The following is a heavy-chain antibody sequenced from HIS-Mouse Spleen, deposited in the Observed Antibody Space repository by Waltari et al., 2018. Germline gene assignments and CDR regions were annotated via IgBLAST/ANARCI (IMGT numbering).Heavy chain of an antibody. CDR3: ARGHDYSNYFDY. D-gene: IGHD4-4*01. CDR1: GYTFTSYD. V-gene: IGHV1-8*01. Sequence: QVQLVQSGAEVKKPGASVKVSCKASGYTFTSYDINWVRQATGQGLEWMGWMNPQSGTTGYAQNIQGRVTRTRNTAISTVYMELSSLRSEDTAVYYCARGHDYSNYFDYWGQGTLVTVSS. J-gene: IGHJ4*02. CDR2: MNPQSGTT.